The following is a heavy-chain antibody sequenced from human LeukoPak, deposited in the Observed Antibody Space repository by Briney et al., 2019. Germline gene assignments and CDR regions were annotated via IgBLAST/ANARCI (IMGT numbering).Heavy chain of an antibody. CDR1: GGTFSSYA. Sequence: SVKVSCKASGGTFSSYAISWVRPAPGQGLEWMGRIIPILGIANYAQKFQGRVTITADKSTSTAYMELSSLRSEDTAVYYCAREEPAAIGLFDYWGQGTLATVSS. J-gene: IGHJ4*02. CDR3: AREEPAAIGLFDY. V-gene: IGHV1-69*04. CDR2: IIPILGIA. D-gene: IGHD2-2*01.